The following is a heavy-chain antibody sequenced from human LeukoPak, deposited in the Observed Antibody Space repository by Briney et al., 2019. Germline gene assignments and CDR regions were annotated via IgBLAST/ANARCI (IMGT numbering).Heavy chain of an antibody. CDR2: INHRGST. CDR3: ARGRIAVAGTRDYFDY. D-gene: IGHD6-19*01. CDR1: GGSFSGYY. J-gene: IGHJ4*02. V-gene: IGHV4-34*01. Sequence: PSETLSLTCAVYGGSFSGYYWSWIRQPPGKGREWVGEINHRGSTNYNPSLKSRVTISVDTSKNQFSLKLSSVTAADTAVYYCARGRIAVAGTRDYFDYWGQGTLATVSS.